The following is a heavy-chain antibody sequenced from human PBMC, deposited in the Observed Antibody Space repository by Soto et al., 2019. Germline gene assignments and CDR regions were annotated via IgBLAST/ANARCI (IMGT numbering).Heavy chain of an antibody. Sequence: QVQLVQSGAEVKKPGASVKVSCKASGYTFTSYYMHWVRQAPGQGLEWMGIINPSGGSTSYAQKFQGRVTMTRDTSTSTVYMELSSLRSEDTAVYYCARDNGTTFPFPRPYWYFDLWGRGTLVTVSS. D-gene: IGHD4-17*01. J-gene: IGHJ2*01. CDR2: INPSGGST. CDR1: GYTFTSYY. CDR3: ARDNGTTFPFPRPYWYFDL. V-gene: IGHV1-46*03.